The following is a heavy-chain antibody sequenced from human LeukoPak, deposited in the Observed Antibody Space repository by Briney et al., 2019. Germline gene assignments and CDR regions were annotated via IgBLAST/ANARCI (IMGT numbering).Heavy chain of an antibody. CDR3: AREELGSSLGFDP. D-gene: IGHD3-16*01. V-gene: IGHV3-30-3*01. Sequence: PGGSLRLSCAASGFTFSSYWMNWVRQAPGKGLEWVAVISFDGSNKYYADSVKGRFTISRDNSKNTLYLQMNSLRAEDTAVYYCAREELGSSLGFDPWGQGTLVTVSS. CDR1: GFTFSSYW. CDR2: ISFDGSNK. J-gene: IGHJ5*02.